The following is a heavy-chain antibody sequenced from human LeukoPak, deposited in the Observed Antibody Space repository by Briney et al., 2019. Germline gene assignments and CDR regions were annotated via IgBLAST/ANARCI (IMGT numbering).Heavy chain of an antibody. CDR1: GFTFSTYA. CDR3: AREILTGYAFDI. Sequence: GRSLRLSCAASGFTFSTYAMHWVRQAPGKGVGWVAFISYDETNKYCADSAKGRFTISRDNSKNTLYLQMNSLRAEDTALYYCAREILTGYAFDIWGQGTMVTVSS. J-gene: IGHJ3*02. V-gene: IGHV3-30-3*01. D-gene: IGHD7-27*01. CDR2: ISYDETNK.